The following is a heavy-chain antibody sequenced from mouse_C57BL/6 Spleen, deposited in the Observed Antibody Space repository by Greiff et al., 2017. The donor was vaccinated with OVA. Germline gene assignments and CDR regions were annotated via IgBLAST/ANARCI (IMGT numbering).Heavy chain of an antibody. CDR2: INPGSGGT. V-gene: IGHV1-54*01. Sequence: QVQLQQSGAELVRPGTSVKVSCKASGYAFTNYLIEWVKQRPGQGLEWIGVINPGSGGTNYNEKLKGKATLTADKSSSTAYMQLSSLTSEDSAVYFCARFDTTVDYYAMDYWGQGTSVTVSS. CDR3: ARFDTTVDYYAMDY. CDR1: GYAFTNYL. D-gene: IGHD1-1*01. J-gene: IGHJ4*01.